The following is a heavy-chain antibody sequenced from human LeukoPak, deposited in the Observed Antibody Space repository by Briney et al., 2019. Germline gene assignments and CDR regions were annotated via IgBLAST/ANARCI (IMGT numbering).Heavy chain of an antibody. CDR3: ATYTNAY. D-gene: IGHD3-16*01. CDR2: INAGNGNT. Sequence: ASVKVSCKASGGTFSSYAISWVRQAPGQRLEWMGWINAGNGNTKYSQEFQGRVTITRDTSASTAYMELSSLRSEDTAVYYCATYTNAYWGQGTLVTVSS. V-gene: IGHV1-3*03. CDR1: GGTFSSYA. J-gene: IGHJ4*02.